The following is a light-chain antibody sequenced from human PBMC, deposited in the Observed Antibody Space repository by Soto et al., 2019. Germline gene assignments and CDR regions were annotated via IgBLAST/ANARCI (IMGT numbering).Light chain of an antibody. CDR2: AAY. CDR1: QYVKSQY. Sequence: IVLTQSPGTLSLSPGERATLSCRASQYVKSQYLAWYRQKPGQAPRLLIYAAYSRATGVPGRFSGSGSSTAFRLTLSIFEAEGFAVYYCRQYSSWGGFFCGGTRVESK. CDR3: RQYSSWGGF. J-gene: IGKJ4*01. V-gene: IGKV3-20*01.